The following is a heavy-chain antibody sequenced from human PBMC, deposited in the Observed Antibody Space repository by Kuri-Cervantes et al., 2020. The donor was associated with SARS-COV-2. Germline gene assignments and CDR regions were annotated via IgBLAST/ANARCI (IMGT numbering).Heavy chain of an antibody. CDR1: GFRFSASS. CDR3: RTLMDY. Sequence: GGSLRLSCEVSGFRFSASSIHWVRQGSGKGLEWVGRVRGKANNYATAYAASVKGRFTISRDDSTNMAYLQMNSLKTESTAVYYCRTLMDYWGQGALVTVSS. V-gene: IGHV3-73*01. J-gene: IGHJ4*02. CDR2: VRGKANNYAT.